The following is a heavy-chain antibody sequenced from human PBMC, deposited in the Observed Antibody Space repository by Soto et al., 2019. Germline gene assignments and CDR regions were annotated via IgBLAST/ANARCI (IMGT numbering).Heavy chain of an antibody. CDR3: QRAYDSSGYYWDDAFDI. CDR2: IYYSGST. V-gene: IGHV4-30-4*01. J-gene: IGHJ3*02. D-gene: IGHD3-22*01. Sequence: QVQLQESGPGLVKPSQTLSLTCTVSGGSISSGDYYWSWIRQPPGKGLEWIGYIYYSGSTYYNPSLKSRVTISVDTSKNQFYLKLSSVTAAATAVYYCQRAYDSSGYYWDDAFDIWGQGTMVTVSS. CDR1: GGSISSGDYY.